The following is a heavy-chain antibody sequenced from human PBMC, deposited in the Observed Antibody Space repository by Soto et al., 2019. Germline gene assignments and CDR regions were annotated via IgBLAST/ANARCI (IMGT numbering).Heavy chain of an antibody. J-gene: IGHJ5*02. CDR2: IYYSGST. V-gene: IGHV4-30-4*01. CDR3: ARRPYSNTNWIDP. CDR1: GGSISSGDYY. Sequence: PSETLSLTCTVSGGSISSGDYYWSWIRQPPGKGLEWIGYIYYSGSTYYNPSLKSRVTISVDTSKNQFSLKLSSVTAADTAVYYCARRPYSNTNWIDPWGQGTLVTVST. D-gene: IGHD4-4*01.